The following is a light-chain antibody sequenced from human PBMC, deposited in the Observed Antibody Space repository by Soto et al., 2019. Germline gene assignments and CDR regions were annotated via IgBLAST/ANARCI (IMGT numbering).Light chain of an antibody. Sequence: QSVLTQPASVSGSPGQSITISCTGTSSDVGDYNYVSWYQQHPDKAPKVIIYDVSNRPSGVSNRFSGSKSGNTASLTISGLQPEDEADYYCSSYTTSNTRQIVFGTGTKVTVL. CDR1: SSDVGDYNY. J-gene: IGLJ1*01. V-gene: IGLV2-14*01. CDR2: DVS. CDR3: SSYTTSNTRQIV.